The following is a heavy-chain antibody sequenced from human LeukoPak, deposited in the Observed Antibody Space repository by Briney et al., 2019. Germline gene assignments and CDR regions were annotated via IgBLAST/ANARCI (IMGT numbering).Heavy chain of an antibody. CDR3: ARTRHGYWGY. Sequence: PGGSPRLSCAASGFTFSSYLMSWVGQAPGKGLESEANIKGEGSEKNYVDSVKGRLTIPRDNAKNSLYLEMNSLRAEDTAVYYCARTRHGYWGYWGQGTLVTVSS. V-gene: IGHV3-7*05. D-gene: IGHD5-18*01. CDR1: GFTFSSYL. J-gene: IGHJ4*02. CDR2: IKGEGSEK.